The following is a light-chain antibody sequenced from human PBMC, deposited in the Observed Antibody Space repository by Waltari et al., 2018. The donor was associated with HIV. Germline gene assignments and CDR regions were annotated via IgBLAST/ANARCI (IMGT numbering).Light chain of an antibody. CDR1: ALPEKY. CDR3: QSADSSGTYV. J-gene: IGLJ1*01. Sequence: SYELTQPPSVSVSPGQTARITCSGDALPEKYDYWYQQRPGQAPELVIYRDSERPSGIPERFSGSSSGTTVTLTISGVQAEDEADYYCQSADSSGTYVFGNGTKVTVL. CDR2: RDS. V-gene: IGLV3-25*03.